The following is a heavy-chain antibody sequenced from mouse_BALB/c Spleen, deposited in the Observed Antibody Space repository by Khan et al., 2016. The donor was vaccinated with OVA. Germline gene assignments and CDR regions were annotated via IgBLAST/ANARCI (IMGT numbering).Heavy chain of an antibody. CDR3: ARDGYSPRFAY. D-gene: IGHD2-3*01. CDR1: GFNIKDYY. Sequence: MQLEESGAELVRPGALVKLSCKASGFNIKDYYMHWVKQRPEQGLVWIGRIDPENGNTIYDPKFQGKASITSDTSSNTAYLQLSSLTSEDTAVYYCARDGYSPRFAYWGQGTLVTVSA. V-gene: IGHV14-1*02. CDR2: IDPENGNT. J-gene: IGHJ3*01.